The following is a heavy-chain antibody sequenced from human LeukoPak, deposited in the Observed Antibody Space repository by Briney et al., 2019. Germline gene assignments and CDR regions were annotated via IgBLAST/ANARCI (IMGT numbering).Heavy chain of an antibody. CDR1: GFSFSSYA. J-gene: IGHJ4*02. Sequence: GGSLRLSCAASGFSFSSYAMSWVRQAPGKGLDWVSSINGGGGSTYYADSVKGRFTISRDNSKNTLYLQMNSLRAEDTAVYYCAKIGANVGFWGQGTLVTVSS. CDR3: AKIGANVGF. D-gene: IGHD4/OR15-4a*01. CDR2: INGGGGST. V-gene: IGHV3-23*01.